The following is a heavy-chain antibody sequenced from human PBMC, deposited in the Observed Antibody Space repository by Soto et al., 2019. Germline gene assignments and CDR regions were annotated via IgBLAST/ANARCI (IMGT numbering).Heavy chain of an antibody. CDR2: LKSKSDGGAT. Sequence: EVQLVQSGGGLVKPGGSVRLSCAASGFTFGDTPMNWVRQAPGKGLEWVGRLKSKSDGGATDLAAAVRGRFTISRDASTHTLNLQMDSLKTEDTAVYYCIAGRNTKGAHPFDYWGQGTLVTVSS. V-gene: IGHV3-15*07. J-gene: IGHJ4*01. CDR1: GFTFGDTP. CDR3: IAGRNTKGAHPFDY.